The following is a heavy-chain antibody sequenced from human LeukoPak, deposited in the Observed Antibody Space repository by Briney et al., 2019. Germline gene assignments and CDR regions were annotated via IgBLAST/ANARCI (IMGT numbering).Heavy chain of an antibody. D-gene: IGHD6-13*01. V-gene: IGHV1-24*01. J-gene: IGHJ3*02. CDR2: FDPEDGET. CDR3: ATVGYPSGAFDI. CDR1: GYTLTELS. Sequence: ASVKVSCKVSGYTLTELSMHWVRQAPGKGLEWMGGFDPEDGETIYAQKFQGRVTMTEDTSTDTAHMELSSLRSEDTAVYYCATVGYPSGAFDIWGQGTMVTVSS.